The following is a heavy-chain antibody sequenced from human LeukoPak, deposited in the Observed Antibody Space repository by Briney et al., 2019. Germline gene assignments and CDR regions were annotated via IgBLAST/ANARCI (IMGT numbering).Heavy chain of an antibody. CDR2: INPNSGGT. Sequence: ASVKVSCKASGYTFTGYYMHWVRQAPGQGIEWMGWINPNSGGTNYAQKFQGRVTMTRDTSISTAYMELSRLRSDDTAVYYCATYCSGGSCYSRGVDYWGQGTLVTVSS. CDR1: GYTFTGYY. D-gene: IGHD2-15*01. CDR3: ATYCSGGSCYSRGVDY. V-gene: IGHV1-2*02. J-gene: IGHJ4*02.